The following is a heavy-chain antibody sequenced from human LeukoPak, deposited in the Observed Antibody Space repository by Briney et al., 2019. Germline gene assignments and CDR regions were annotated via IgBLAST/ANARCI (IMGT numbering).Heavy chain of an antibody. CDR3: ARDTPTRPLYYYYYYGMDV. J-gene: IGHJ6*02. Sequence: ASVKVSCKASGYTFTSYGISWVRQAPGQGPEWMGGIIPIFGTANYAQKFQGRVTITADESTSTAYMELSSLRSEDTAVYYCARDTPTRPLYYYYYYGMDVWGQGTTVTVSS. V-gene: IGHV1-69*13. CDR1: GYTFTSYG. CDR2: IIPIFGTA.